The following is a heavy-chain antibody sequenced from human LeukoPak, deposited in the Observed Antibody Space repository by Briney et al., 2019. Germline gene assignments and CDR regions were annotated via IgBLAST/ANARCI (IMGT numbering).Heavy chain of an antibody. Sequence: ASVKVSCKASGYTFTSYYMHWVRQAPGQGLEWMGIINPSGGSTSYAQKFHGRVTITADESTSTAYMELSSLRSEDTAVYYCARGSGGVNYYYYYMDVWGKGTTVTISS. CDR3: ARGSGGVNYYYYYMDV. CDR1: GYTFTSYY. CDR2: INPSGGST. D-gene: IGHD3-16*01. J-gene: IGHJ6*03. V-gene: IGHV1-46*01.